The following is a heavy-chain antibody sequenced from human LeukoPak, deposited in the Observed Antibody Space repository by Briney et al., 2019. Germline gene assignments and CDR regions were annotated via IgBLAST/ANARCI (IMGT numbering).Heavy chain of an antibody. CDR1: GFTFSSYS. CDR2: ISSSSSYI. CDR3: ARDCGGDCYSGHDAFDI. J-gene: IGHJ3*02. D-gene: IGHD2-21*02. Sequence: GGSLRLSCAASGFTFSSYSMNWVRQAPGKGLEWVSSISSSSSYIYYADSVKGRFTISRDNAKNLLYLQMNSLRAEDTAVYYCARDCGGDCYSGHDAFDIWGQGTMVTVSS. V-gene: IGHV3-21*01.